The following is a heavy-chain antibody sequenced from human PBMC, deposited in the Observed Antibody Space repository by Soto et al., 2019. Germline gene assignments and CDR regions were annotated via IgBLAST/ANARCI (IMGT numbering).Heavy chain of an antibody. V-gene: IGHV3-33*01. J-gene: IGHJ6*02. D-gene: IGHD6-19*01. Sequence: QVQLVESGGGVVQPGRSLRLSCAASGFTFSSYGMYWVRQAPGKGLEWVAVIWYDGSNKYYADSVKGRFTISRNNSKNTLYLQMNSLRAEDTAVYYCARSSGRYYYGMDVWGQGTTVTVSS. CDR2: IWYDGSNK. CDR3: ARSSGRYYYGMDV. CDR1: GFTFSSYG.